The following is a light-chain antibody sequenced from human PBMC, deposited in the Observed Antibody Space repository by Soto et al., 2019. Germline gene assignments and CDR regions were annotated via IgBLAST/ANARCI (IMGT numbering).Light chain of an antibody. V-gene: IGKV3-15*01. Sequence: EIVMTQSPATLSVSPGERVTFSCRASQSVSTRLAWYQHKPGQAPRLLISGASTGATGIPPRFSGSGSGTDFTLTISTLQSEDFAVYYCQEYLQWPPGMFGQGTTVDMK. J-gene: IGKJ1*01. CDR3: QEYLQWPPGM. CDR2: GAS. CDR1: QSVSTR.